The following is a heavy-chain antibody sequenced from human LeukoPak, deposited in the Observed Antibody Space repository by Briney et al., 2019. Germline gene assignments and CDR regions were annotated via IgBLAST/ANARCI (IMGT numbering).Heavy chain of an antibody. CDR3: ARARGPYSHYGIDV. CDR2: ISYDGSNK. Sequence: GGSLRLSCAASGFTFSSYAMYWVRQAPGKGLEWVAVISYDGSNKYYADSVKGRFTISRDNSKNTLYLQMNSLRAEDTAVYYCARARGPYSHYGIDVWGQGTTVTVSS. V-gene: IGHV3-30*04. CDR1: GFTFSSYA. J-gene: IGHJ6*02. D-gene: IGHD5-12*01.